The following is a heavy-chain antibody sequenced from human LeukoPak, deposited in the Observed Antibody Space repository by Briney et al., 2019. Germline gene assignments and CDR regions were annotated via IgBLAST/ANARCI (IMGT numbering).Heavy chain of an antibody. V-gene: IGHV1-69*05. CDR1: GGTFSSYA. CDR2: IIPMFGTA. CDR3: ARVDPSSSSQALDS. J-gene: IGHJ4*02. Sequence: SVKVSCKASGGTFSSYAISWVRQAPGQGLEWMGGIIPMFGTATYAQKFQGRVTITTDESTSTAYMELSSLISEDTAVYYCARVDPSSSSQALDSWGQGTLVTVSS. D-gene: IGHD6-6*01.